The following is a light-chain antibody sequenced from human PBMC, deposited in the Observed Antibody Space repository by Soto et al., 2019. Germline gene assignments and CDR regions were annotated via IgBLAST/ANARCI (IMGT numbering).Light chain of an antibody. CDR1: SSNIGNNY. CDR2: DNN. V-gene: IGLV1-51*01. CDR3: GTWDSSLSAGF. Sequence: QSVLTQPPSVSAAPGQTVTISCSGSSSNIGNNYVSWYQQLPGTAPKLLIYDNNQRPSGIPDRFSGSKSGTSATLGITGLQTGDEADYYCGTWDSSLSAGFFGTGTKVTVL. J-gene: IGLJ1*01.